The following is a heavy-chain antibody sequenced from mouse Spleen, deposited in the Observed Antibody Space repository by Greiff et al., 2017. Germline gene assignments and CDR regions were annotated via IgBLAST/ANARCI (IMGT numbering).Heavy chain of an antibody. CDR3: ARTYGNYRYAMDY. Sequence: EVQLVESGGGLVQPGGSLKLSCAASGFTFSSYGMSWVRQTPDKRLELVATINSNGGSTYYPDSVKGRFTISRDNAKNTLYLQMSSLKSEDTAMYYCARTYGNYRYAMDYWGQGTSVTVSS. CDR1: GFTFSSYG. CDR2: INSNGGST. D-gene: IGHD2-10*02. V-gene: IGHV5-6-3*01. J-gene: IGHJ4*01.